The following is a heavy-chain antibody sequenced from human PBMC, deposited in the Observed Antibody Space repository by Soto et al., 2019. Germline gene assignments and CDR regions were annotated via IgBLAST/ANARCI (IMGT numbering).Heavy chain of an antibody. CDR1: GYTFTSSG. J-gene: IGHJ3*01. D-gene: IGHD3-22*01. V-gene: IGHV1-18*01. CDR2: ISAHTGSS. CDR3: ARSFFYQGSDSRGYSFDAFDF. Sequence: QVQLVQSGAEVKKPGASVKVSCKASGYTFTSSGMSWVRQAPGQGLEWMGWISAHTGSSEYAQRFQGRVTMTTDRSTSTAYMELRRRRSDDTAVYYCARSFFYQGSDSRGYSFDAFDFWGPGTLVTVSS.